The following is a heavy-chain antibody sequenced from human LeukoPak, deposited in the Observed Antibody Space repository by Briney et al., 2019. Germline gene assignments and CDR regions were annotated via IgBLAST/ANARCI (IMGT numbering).Heavy chain of an antibody. Sequence: GGSLRLSCAPSGFTLDDYGMSWVRQAPGKGLEWFSGINWNGGSTGYADSVKGRFTISRDNAKNSLYLQMNSLRAEDTTLYYCARGTAGVEFDYWGQGTLVTVSS. J-gene: IGHJ4*02. V-gene: IGHV3-20*04. CDR3: ARGTAGVEFDY. CDR1: GFTLDDYG. D-gene: IGHD7-27*01. CDR2: INWNGGST.